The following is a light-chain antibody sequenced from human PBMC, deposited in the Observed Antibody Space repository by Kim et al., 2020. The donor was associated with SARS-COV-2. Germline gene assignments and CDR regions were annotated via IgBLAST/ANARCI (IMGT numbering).Light chain of an antibody. J-gene: IGKJ1*01. V-gene: IGKV1-5*03. CDR3: QQYETYSRT. Sequence: DIQMTQSPSTLSASVGDRVTIACRASQSISSWLAWYQQKPGKAPKLLIQKASNLESGVPSRFSGSGSGTEFTLTISSLQPDDFATYYCQQYETYSRTFGQGTKVDIK. CDR1: QSISSW. CDR2: KAS.